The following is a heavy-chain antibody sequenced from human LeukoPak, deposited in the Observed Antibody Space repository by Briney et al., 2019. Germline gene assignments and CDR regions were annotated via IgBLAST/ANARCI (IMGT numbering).Heavy chain of an antibody. CDR1: GFTFSSYA. J-gene: IGHJ3*02. CDR3: ARGDAFDI. CDR2: ISYDGSNK. V-gene: IGHV3-30-3*01. Sequence: GGSLRLSCAACGFTFSSYAMHWVRQAPGKGLEWVAVISYDGSNKYYADSVKGRFTISRDNSKNTLYLQMNSLRAEDTAVYYCARGDAFDIWGQGTMVTVSS.